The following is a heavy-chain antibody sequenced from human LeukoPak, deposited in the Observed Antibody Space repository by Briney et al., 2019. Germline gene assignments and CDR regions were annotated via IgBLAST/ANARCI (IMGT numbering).Heavy chain of an antibody. D-gene: IGHD5-18*01. CDR1: GGSISRYY. J-gene: IGHJ4*02. V-gene: IGHV4-59*01. Sequence: SETLSLTCTVSGGSISRYYWSWIRPPPGEGLEWIGYIYYSGSTNYNPSLKSRVTISVDTSKNQFSLKLSSVTAADTAVYYCARHELWVGFDYWGQGTLVTVSS. CDR3: ARHELWVGFDY. CDR2: IYYSGST.